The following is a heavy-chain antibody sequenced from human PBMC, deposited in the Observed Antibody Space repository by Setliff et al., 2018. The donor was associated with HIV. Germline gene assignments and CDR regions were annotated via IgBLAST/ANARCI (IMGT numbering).Heavy chain of an antibody. J-gene: IGHJ4*02. CDR3: ARSSARYYNILTGWLNADDY. CDR1: GYSFTTYW. V-gene: IGHV5-51*01. D-gene: IGHD3-9*01. CDR2: INPGDSDT. Sequence: GESLKISCKTSGYSFTTYWIGWVRQMPGKGLEWMGVINPGDSDTRYSPSFQGQVTISADKSISTAYLQWSSLKASDTAMYYCARSSARYYNILTGWLNADDYWGQGTLVTVSS.